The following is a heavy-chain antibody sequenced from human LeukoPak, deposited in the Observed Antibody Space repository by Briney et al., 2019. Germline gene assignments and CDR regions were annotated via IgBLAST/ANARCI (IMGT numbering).Heavy chain of an antibody. D-gene: IGHD2/OR15-2a*01. J-gene: IGHJ6*03. CDR3: ARCGRNNRGYYYMED. CDR1: GGSINSYY. V-gene: IGHV4-59*01. Sequence: NASETLSLTCSVSGGSINSYYWSWIRQPPGKGLEWIGYTHYSGSSNYNPSLKSRVTISVDTSKNQFSLKVSSVTAADTAVYYCARCGRNNRGYYYMEDWGKGTTVTVSS. CDR2: THYSGSS.